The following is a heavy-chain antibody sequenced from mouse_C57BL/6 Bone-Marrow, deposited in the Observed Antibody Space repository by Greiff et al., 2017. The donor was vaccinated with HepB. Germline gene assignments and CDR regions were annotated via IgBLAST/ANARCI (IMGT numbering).Heavy chain of an antibody. CDR3: VRGGTTVGEDYAMDY. Sequence: EVQLQQSGGGLVQPKGSLKLSCAASGFSFNTYAMNWVRQAPGKGLEWVARIRSKSNNYATYYADSVKDRFTISRDDSESMLYLQMNNLKTEDTAMYYCVRGGTTVGEDYAMDYWGQGTSVTVSS. D-gene: IGHD1-1*01. J-gene: IGHJ4*01. V-gene: IGHV10-1*01. CDR1: GFSFNTYA. CDR2: IRSKSNNYAT.